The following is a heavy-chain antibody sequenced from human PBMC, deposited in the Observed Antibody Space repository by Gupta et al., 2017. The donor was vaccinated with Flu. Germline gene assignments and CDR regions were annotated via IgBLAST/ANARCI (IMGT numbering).Heavy chain of an antibody. Sequence: QVRLVESGGGVVQPGRSLRLPCTASGFTFITYGVPWVLQAPGKGLEWVAVISFDGSYKSYADSVKGRFTISRDNSKNTLNLQINSLRAEDTAVYYCAKDQREYCSGGECYPQILDYWGQGTLVTVSP. D-gene: IGHD2-15*01. CDR1: GFTFITYG. V-gene: IGHV3-30*18. CDR2: ISFDGSYK. CDR3: AKDQREYCSGGECYPQILDY. J-gene: IGHJ4*02.